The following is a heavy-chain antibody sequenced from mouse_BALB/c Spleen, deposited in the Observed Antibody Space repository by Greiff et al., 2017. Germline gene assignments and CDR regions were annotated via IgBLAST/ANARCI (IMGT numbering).Heavy chain of an antibody. CDR3: ARKDYYGYWYFDV. Sequence: QVHVKQSGAELAKPGASVKMSCKASGYTFTSYWMHWVKQRPGQGLEWIGYINPSTGYTEYNQKFKDKATLTADKSSSTAYMQLSSLTSEDSAVYYCARKDYYGYWYFDVWGAGTTVTVSS. CDR1: GYTFTSYW. V-gene: IGHV1-7*01. J-gene: IGHJ1*01. CDR2: INPSTGYT. D-gene: IGHD2-2*01.